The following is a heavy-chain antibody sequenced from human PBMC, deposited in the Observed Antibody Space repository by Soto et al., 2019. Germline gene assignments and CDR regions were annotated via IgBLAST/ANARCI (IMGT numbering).Heavy chain of an antibody. CDR3: ARDGTPIIAAAGRNWFDP. CDR1: GFTFSSYW. Sequence: GGSLRLSCAASGFTFSSYWMSWVRQAPGKGLEWVANIKQDGSEKYYVDSVKGRFTISRDNAKNSLYLQMNSLRAEDTAVYYCARDGTPIIAAAGRNWFDPWGQGPLVTVSS. D-gene: IGHD6-13*01. V-gene: IGHV3-7*01. J-gene: IGHJ5*02. CDR2: IKQDGSEK.